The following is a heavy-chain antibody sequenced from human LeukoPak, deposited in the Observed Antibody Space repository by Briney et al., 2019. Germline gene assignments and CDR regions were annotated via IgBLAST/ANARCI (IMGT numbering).Heavy chain of an antibody. J-gene: IGHJ4*02. CDR2: IYSGGTT. CDR3: AGAFLGY. V-gene: IGHV3-53*05. CDR1: GFTVSSNF. D-gene: IGHD3-16*01. Sequence: GGSLRLSCAASGFTVSSNFMSWVRQAPGKGLEWVSIIYSGGTTYYPDSVKGRFTISRDNSKNTLYLQMNSLRAEDTAVYYCAGAFLGYWGQGTLVTVSS.